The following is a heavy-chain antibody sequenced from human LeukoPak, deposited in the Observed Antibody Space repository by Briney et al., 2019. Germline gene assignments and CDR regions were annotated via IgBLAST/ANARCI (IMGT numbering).Heavy chain of an antibody. Sequence: GGSLRLSCAASGFTFSSYSMNWVRQAPGKGLEWVSGISGSGGSTYYADSVKGRFTISRDNSKNTLYLQMNSLRAGDTAVYYCAKAMVATLFDYWGQGTLVTVSS. J-gene: IGHJ4*02. V-gene: IGHV3-23*01. CDR3: AKAMVATLFDY. D-gene: IGHD2-15*01. CDR2: ISGSGGST. CDR1: GFTFSSYS.